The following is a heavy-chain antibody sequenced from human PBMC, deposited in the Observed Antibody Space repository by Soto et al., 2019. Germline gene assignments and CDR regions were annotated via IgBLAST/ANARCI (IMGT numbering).Heavy chain of an antibody. CDR1: GDSVSSNSAA. D-gene: IGHD3-3*01. CDR3: ARRRAIFGVVNDAFDI. Sequence: PSQTLSLTCAIPGDSVSSNSAAWNWIRQSPSRGLEWLGRTYYRSKWYNDYAVSVKSRITINPDTSKNQFSLQLNSVTPEDTAVYYCARRRAIFGVVNDAFDIWGQGTMVTVSS. V-gene: IGHV6-1*01. J-gene: IGHJ3*02. CDR2: TYYRSKWYN.